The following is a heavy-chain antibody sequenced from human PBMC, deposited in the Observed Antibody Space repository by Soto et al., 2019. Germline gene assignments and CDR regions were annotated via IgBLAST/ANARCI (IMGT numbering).Heavy chain of an antibody. CDR1: GFTFSSYA. CDR3: AKDQYYDYIWGSYRYVYYFDY. J-gene: IGHJ4*02. D-gene: IGHD3-16*02. V-gene: IGHV3-23*01. CDR2: ISGSGGST. Sequence: EVQLLESGGGLVQPGGSLRLSCAASGFTFSSYAMSWVRPAPGKGLEWVSAISGSGGSTYYADSVKGRFTISRDNSKNTLYLQMNSLRAEDTAVYYWAKDQYYDYIWGSYRYVYYFDYWGQGTLVTVSS.